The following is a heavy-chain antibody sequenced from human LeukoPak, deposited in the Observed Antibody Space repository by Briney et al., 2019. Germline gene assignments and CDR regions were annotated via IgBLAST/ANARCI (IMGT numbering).Heavy chain of an antibody. D-gene: IGHD3-22*01. V-gene: IGHV1-69*04. Sequence: SVKVSCKTSGGTFSSYAISWVRQAPGQGLEWMGRIIPILGIADYAQKFQGRVTITADKSTSTAYMELSSLRSEDTAVYYCARGVYDSVSLGFDYWGQGTLVTVSS. CDR2: IIPILGIA. CDR1: GGTFSSYA. J-gene: IGHJ4*02. CDR3: ARGVYDSVSLGFDY.